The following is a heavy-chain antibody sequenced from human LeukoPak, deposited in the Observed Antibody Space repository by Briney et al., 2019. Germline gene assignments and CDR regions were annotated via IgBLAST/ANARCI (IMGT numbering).Heavy chain of an antibody. J-gene: IGHJ6*04. Sequence: GGSLRLSCAASGFTFSSYAMHWVRQAPGKGLEWVAVISYDGSNKCYADSVKGRFTISRDNSKNTLYLQMNSLRAEDTAVYYCARELESGYDLWYYYYGMDVWGKGTTVTVSS. CDR1: GFTFSSYA. D-gene: IGHD5-12*01. CDR2: ISYDGSNK. CDR3: ARELESGYDLWYYYYGMDV. V-gene: IGHV3-30*04.